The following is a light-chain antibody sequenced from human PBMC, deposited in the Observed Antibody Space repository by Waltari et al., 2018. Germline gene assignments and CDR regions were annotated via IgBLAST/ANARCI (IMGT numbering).Light chain of an antibody. Sequence: ELVLTQSPATLSLSPGERATLSCRASQSVSSYSAWYQQKPGQAPRLIIYDASKRATGIPARFSGIGAGTDFTLTISSLEPEDFAVYYCQQRSSWPPALTFGGGTRVEIK. V-gene: IGKV3-11*01. CDR1: QSVSSY. J-gene: IGKJ4*01. CDR3: QQRSSWPPALT. CDR2: DAS.